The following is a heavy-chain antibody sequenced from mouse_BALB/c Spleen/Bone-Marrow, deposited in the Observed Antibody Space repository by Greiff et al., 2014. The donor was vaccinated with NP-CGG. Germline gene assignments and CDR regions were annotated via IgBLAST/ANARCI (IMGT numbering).Heavy chain of an antibody. CDR3: ARYYRYYYAMDY. D-gene: IGHD1-1*01. CDR1: GFNIKDTY. CDR2: IDPANGNT. J-gene: IGHJ4*01. Sequence: EVQLVESGAELVKPGASVELSCTASGFNIKDTYMHWVKQRPEQGLEWIGRIDPANGNTKYDPKFQGKATITADTSSNTAYLQLSSLTSEDTAVYYCARYYRYYYAMDYWGQGTSVTVSS. V-gene: IGHV14-3*02.